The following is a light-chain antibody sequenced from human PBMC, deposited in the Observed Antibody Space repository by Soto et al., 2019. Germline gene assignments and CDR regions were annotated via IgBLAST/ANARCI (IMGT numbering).Light chain of an antibody. Sequence: QSVLTQPPSASGTPGQRVTISCSGSNSHSGSETVNWYQQVPGTATKLLIYANNQRPSGVPDRFSVSQSGTSASLAIGGLQSEDEDDYYCASWDDSLKGWVFGGGTKVTVL. J-gene: IGLJ3*02. CDR2: ANN. CDR1: NSHSGSET. V-gene: IGLV1-44*01. CDR3: ASWDDSLKGWV.